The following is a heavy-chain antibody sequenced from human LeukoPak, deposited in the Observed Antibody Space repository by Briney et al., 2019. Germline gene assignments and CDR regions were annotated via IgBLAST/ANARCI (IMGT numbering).Heavy chain of an antibody. V-gene: IGHV1-2*02. D-gene: IGHD6-6*01. CDR1: GYTFTGYY. Sequence: ASVKVSCKASGYTFTGYYMHWVRQAPGQGLEWMGWINPNSGGTNYAQKLQGRVTMTRDTSITTAYMELSRLRSDDTAVYYCARAGGAARPVDYWGQGTLVTVSS. CDR3: ARAGGAARPVDY. CDR2: INPNSGGT. J-gene: IGHJ4*02.